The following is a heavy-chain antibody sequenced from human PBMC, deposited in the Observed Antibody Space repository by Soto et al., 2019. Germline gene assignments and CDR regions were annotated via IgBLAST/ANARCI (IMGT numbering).Heavy chain of an antibody. J-gene: IGHJ3*02. D-gene: IGHD5-12*01. CDR2: IYYSGST. Sequence: PXATLSLTCTVSGGSISSYYWSWIRQPPGKGLEWIGYIYYSGSTNYNPSLKSRVTISVDTSKNQFSLKLSSVTAADTAVYYCARDYDGDDAFDIWGQGTMVTVSS. V-gene: IGHV4-59*01. CDR1: GGSISSYY. CDR3: ARDYDGDDAFDI.